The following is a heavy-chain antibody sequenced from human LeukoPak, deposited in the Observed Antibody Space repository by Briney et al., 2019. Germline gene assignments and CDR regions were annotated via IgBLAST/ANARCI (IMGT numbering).Heavy chain of an antibody. J-gene: IGHJ4*02. CDR3: ARSHYNFAPFDY. V-gene: IGHV1-69*13. D-gene: IGHD3-3*01. CDR1: GGTFSSYA. CDR2: IIPIFGTA. Sequence: ASVKVSCKASGGTFSSYAISWVRQAPGQGLEWMGGIIPIFGTANYAQKFQGRVTITADESTSTAYMELSSLRSDDTAVYYCARSHYNFAPFDYWGQGTLVTVSS.